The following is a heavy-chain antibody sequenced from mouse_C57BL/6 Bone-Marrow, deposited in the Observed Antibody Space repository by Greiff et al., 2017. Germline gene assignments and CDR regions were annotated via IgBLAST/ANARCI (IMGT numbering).Heavy chain of an antibody. J-gene: IGHJ1*03. CDR2: IDPEDGET. Sequence: VQLQQSGAELVKPGASVKLSCTASGFNIKDYYMHWVKQRTEQGLECIGRIDPEDGETKYAPKFQGKATITADTSSNTAYLQLSSLTSEDTAVYYCASITTVVDWYFDVWGTGTTVTVSS. D-gene: IGHD1-1*01. CDR1: GFNIKDYY. V-gene: IGHV14-2*01. CDR3: ASITTVVDWYFDV.